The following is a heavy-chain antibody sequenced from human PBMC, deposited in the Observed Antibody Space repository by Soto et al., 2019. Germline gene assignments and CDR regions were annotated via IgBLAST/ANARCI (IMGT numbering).Heavy chain of an antibody. CDR1: GFTFSSYA. CDR2: ISYDGSNK. D-gene: IGHD3-3*01. J-gene: IGHJ4*02. Sequence: TGGSLRLSCAASGFTFSSYAMHWVRQAPGKGLEWVAVISYDGSNKYYADSVKGRFTISRDNSKNTLYLQMNSLRAEDTAVYYCARGNYDFWSGYPENPDYWGQGTLVTVSS. CDR3: ARGNYDFWSGYPENPDY. V-gene: IGHV3-30-3*01.